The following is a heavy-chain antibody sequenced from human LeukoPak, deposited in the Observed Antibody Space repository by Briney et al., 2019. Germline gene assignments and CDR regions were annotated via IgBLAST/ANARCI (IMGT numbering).Heavy chain of an antibody. V-gene: IGHV4-59*01. D-gene: IGHD5-12*01. J-gene: IGHJ6*03. CDR3: ARGYLTEGGATARRVHYMDV. CDR1: GGSLSSYY. CDR2: IYYSGST. Sequence: PPQTLSLTCTLSGGSLSSYYWSWVRHPPGKGLEWIGYIYYSGSTNYNPTPKSRVTISVDTAKNQFSLKLSSVTAADTAVYYCARGYLTEGGATARRVHYMDVWGKGTTVTVSS.